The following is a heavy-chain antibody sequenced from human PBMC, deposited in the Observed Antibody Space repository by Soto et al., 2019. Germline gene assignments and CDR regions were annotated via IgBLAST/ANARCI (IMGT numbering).Heavy chain of an antibody. V-gene: IGHV3-64*01. D-gene: IGHD6-19*01. CDR1: GFTFSGYS. Sequence: EVQLVESGGGLVQPGGSLRLSCAVSGFTFSGYSMFWVRQAPGKGLEYVSAINTNGVNTFYAKSVKGRFTISRDNSKNTMYLQMGSLRAEDMAVYYCARGRVEDSSGWATYFDYWGQGTLVTVSS. CDR2: INTNGVNT. J-gene: IGHJ4*02. CDR3: ARGRVEDSSGWATYFDY.